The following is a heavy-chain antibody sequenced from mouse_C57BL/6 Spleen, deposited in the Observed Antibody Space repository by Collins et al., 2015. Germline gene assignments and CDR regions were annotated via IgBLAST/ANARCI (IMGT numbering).Heavy chain of an antibody. CDR1: GFTFSSYT. V-gene: IGHV5-6-4*01. CDR2: ISSGGSYT. Sequence: DVKLVESGGGLVKPGGSLKLSCAASGFTFSSYTMSWVRQTPEKRLEWVATISSGGSYTYYPDSVKGRFTISRDNAKNTLYLQMSSLKSEDTAMYYCTREGGSSYWYFDVWGAGTTVTVSS. D-gene: IGHD1-1*01. J-gene: IGHJ1*01. CDR3: TREGGSSYWYFDV.